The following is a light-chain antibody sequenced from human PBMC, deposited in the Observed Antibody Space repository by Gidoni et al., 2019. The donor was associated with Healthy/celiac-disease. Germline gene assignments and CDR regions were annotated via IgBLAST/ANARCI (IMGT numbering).Light chain of an antibody. CDR3: QQLNSYPIT. Sequence: DIQLTQSPSFLSESVGDRVTITCRASQGINSYLAWYQQKPGKAPTLLIYAASTLQSGVPSRSSGSGSGTEFTLTISSLQPEDFATYDCQQLNSYPITFGHGTRLEIK. CDR2: AAS. CDR1: QGINSY. J-gene: IGKJ5*01. V-gene: IGKV1-9*01.